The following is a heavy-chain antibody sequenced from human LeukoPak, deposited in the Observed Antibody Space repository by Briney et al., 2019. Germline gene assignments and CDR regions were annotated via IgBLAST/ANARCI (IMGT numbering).Heavy chain of an antibody. CDR2: IYYSGST. D-gene: IGHD6-13*01. CDR3: ARHIVAAAGPYYYYYYGMDV. J-gene: IGHJ6*02. V-gene: IGHV4-59*08. CDR1: GGSISSYY. Sequence: PSETLSLTCTVSGGSISSYYWSWIRQPPGKGLEWIGYIYYSGSTNYNPSLKSRVTISVDTSKNQFSLKLSSVTAADTAVYYCARHIVAAAGPYYYYYYGMDVWGQGTTVTVSS.